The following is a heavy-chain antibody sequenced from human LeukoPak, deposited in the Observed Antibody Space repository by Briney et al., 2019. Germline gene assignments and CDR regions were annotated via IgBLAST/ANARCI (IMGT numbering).Heavy chain of an antibody. Sequence: SQTLSLTCAVSGGSIGSGGYSWSWIRQPPGKGLEWIGYIYHSGSTYYNPSLKSRVTISVDRSNNQFSLKLTSVTAADTAVYYCARGGDGDYEDYWGQGTLVTVSS. J-gene: IGHJ4*02. CDR2: IYHSGST. CDR1: GGSIGSGGYS. D-gene: IGHD4-17*01. V-gene: IGHV4-30-2*01. CDR3: ARGGDGDYEDY.